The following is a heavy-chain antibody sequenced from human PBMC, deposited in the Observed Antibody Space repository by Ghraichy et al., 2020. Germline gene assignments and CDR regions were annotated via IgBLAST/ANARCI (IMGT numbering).Heavy chain of an antibody. CDR1: GGSISSSSYY. Sequence: SETLSLTCTVSGGSISSSSYYWGWIRQPPGKGLEWIGSIYYSGSTYYNPSLKSRVTISVDTSKNQFSLKLSSVTAADTAVYYCARRTGLVWGSYRYAYYFDYWGQGTLVTVSS. V-gene: IGHV4-39*01. CDR3: ARRTGLVWGSYRYAYYFDY. D-gene: IGHD3-16*02. CDR2: IYYSGST. J-gene: IGHJ4*02.